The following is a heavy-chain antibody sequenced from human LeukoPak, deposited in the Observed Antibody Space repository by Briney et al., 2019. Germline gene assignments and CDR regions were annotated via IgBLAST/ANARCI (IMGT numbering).Heavy chain of an antibody. CDR2: IIPIFGTA. Sequence: SVKVSCKASGGTFSSYAISWVRQAPGQGLEWMGGIIPIFGTANYAQKFQGRVTITADESTSTAYMELSSLRSEDTAVYYCARGAPGIAVAGTDFCYFDYWGQGTLVTVSS. D-gene: IGHD6-19*01. V-gene: IGHV1-69*01. CDR3: ARGAPGIAVAGTDFCYFDY. J-gene: IGHJ4*02. CDR1: GGTFSSYA.